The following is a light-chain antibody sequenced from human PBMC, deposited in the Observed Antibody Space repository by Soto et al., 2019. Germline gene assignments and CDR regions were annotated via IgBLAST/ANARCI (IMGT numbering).Light chain of an antibody. J-gene: IGKJ5*01. Sequence: DIVMTQSPDSLAVSLGERATSNCKSSQSVLYSSNNKNYLAWYQQKPGQPPKLLIYWASTRESGVPDRFSGSGSGTDFTLTISSLQPEDFATYYCQHADSFPLITFGQGTRLEIK. CDR3: QHADSFPLIT. CDR2: WAS. V-gene: IGKV4-1*01. CDR1: QSVLYSSNNKNY.